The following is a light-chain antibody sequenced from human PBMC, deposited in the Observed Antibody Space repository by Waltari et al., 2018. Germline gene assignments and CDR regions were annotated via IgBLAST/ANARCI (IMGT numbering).Light chain of an antibody. CDR2: WAS. Sequence: DIVMTQSPVSLAVSLGERATISCQSSPSLFYTSTNKDDLAWYQKKPGQPPILLVSWASTRESGVPDRFSGSGSETDFTLTINGLQAEDVAVYYCQQVYSRPWTFGQGTRV. J-gene: IGKJ1*01. V-gene: IGKV4-1*01. CDR3: QQVYSRPWT. CDR1: PSLFYTSTNKDD.